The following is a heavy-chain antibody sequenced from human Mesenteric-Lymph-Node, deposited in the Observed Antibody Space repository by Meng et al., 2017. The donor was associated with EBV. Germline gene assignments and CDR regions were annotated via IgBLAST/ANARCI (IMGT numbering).Heavy chain of an antibody. CDR2: VSYSGTT. V-gene: IGHV4-39*07. Sequence: QLPLQGSGPGLVKPSETLSLTCTVSGGFISRSGFYWGWIRQPPGKGLEWIGRVSYSGTTSYNPSLRSRVTISADTSKNQFSLRLTSLTAADTAIYYCAGRGFYTLFDYWGQGTLVTVAS. CDR3: AGRGFYTLFDY. CDR1: GGFISRSGFY. D-gene: IGHD3-3*01. J-gene: IGHJ4*02.